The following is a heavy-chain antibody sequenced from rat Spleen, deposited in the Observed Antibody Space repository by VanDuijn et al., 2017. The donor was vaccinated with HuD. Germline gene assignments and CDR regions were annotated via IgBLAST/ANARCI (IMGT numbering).Heavy chain of an antibody. D-gene: IGHD2-1*01. CDR1: GLSFSGYG. Sequence: EVKLVESGGGLVQPGRSLKLSCAASGLSFSGYGMAWVRQAPTKGLEWVATITNTGGSTYYPDSVKGRFTISRDNAKSTLYLQMNSLRSEDTATYYCARYGNTCFDYWGQGVMVTVSS. J-gene: IGHJ2*01. CDR3: ARYGNTCFDY. CDR2: ITNTGGST. V-gene: IGHV5-29*01.